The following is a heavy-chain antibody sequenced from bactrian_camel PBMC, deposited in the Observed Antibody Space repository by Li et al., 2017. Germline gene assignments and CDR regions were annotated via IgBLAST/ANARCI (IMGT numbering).Heavy chain of an antibody. D-gene: IGHD7*01. J-gene: IGHJ4*01. Sequence: VQLVESGGGLVQPGGSLRLSCAASGFAFSKYAMTWVRQAPGKGLEWISDINNGGGRSTNYADSVKGRFTISQDNAKNTLYLQMNSLNTEDTAMYYCAAAAGLFGGTCLDVRSVDYWGQGTQVT. CDR3: AAAAGLFGGTCLDVRSVDY. V-gene: IGHV3S42*01. CDR1: GFAFSKYA. CDR2: INNGGGRST.